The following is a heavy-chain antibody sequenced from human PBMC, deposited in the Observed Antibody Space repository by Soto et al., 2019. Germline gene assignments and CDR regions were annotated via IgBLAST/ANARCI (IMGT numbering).Heavy chain of an antibody. CDR1: GFTFSSYD. D-gene: IGHD1-1*01. CDR2: IGSAGAT. CDR3: AGWNHYYGMVV. J-gene: IGHJ6*02. V-gene: IGHV3-13*01. Sequence: GGSLRLSCAASGFTFSSYDMHWVRQATGKGLEWVSGIGSAGATYYSGSVKGRFTISRENAKNSMYLQMNSLRAEDTAVYYCAGWNHYYGMVVWGPGTTVTVFS.